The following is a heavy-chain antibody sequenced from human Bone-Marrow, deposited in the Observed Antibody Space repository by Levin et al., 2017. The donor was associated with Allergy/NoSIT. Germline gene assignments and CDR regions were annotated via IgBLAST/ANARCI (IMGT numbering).Heavy chain of an antibody. V-gene: IGHV3-9*01. CDR1: GFTFDDYT. J-gene: IGHJ3*01. Sequence: PGGSLRLSCAASGFTFDDYTVHWVRQGPGKGLEWVSGITWNSDTIRYADSVRGRFTISRNNAKNPLYLQMNSLRAEDTALYYCVKDSNSKWYARSAFVVWGQGTMVTVSS. CDR2: ITWNSDTI. CDR3: VKDSNSKWYARSAFVV. D-gene: IGHD6-13*01.